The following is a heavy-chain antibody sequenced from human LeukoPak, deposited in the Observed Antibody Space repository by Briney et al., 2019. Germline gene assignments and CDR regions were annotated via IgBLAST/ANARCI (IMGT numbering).Heavy chain of an antibody. CDR2: IYYSGST. J-gene: IGHJ4*02. CDR1: GGSISSYY. Sequence: PSETLSLTCTVSGGSISSYYWSWIRQPPGKGLEWIGYIYYSGSTNYNPSLKSRVTISVDTSKNQFSLKLSSVTAADTAVYYCAGSGGIWFGELYYFDYWGQGTLVTVSS. D-gene: IGHD3-10*01. CDR3: AGSGGIWFGELYYFDY. V-gene: IGHV4-59*01.